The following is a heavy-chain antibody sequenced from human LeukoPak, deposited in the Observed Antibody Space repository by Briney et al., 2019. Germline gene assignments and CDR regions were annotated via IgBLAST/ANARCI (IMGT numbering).Heavy chain of an antibody. V-gene: IGHV3-53*01. D-gene: IGHD1-26*01. Sequence: GGSLRLSCAASGFTVSRNYMSWVRQAPGKGLEWVSVLYSGGSTNYADSVKGRFTISRDNSKNTLYLQMNSLRAEDTAVYYCARERSGSYFYYFDYWGQGTLVTVSS. CDR1: GFTVSRNY. CDR2: LYSGGST. CDR3: ARERSGSYFYYFDY. J-gene: IGHJ4*02.